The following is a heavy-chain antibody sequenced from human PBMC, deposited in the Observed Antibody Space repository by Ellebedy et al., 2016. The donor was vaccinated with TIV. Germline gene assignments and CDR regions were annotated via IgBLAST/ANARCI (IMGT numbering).Heavy chain of an antibody. J-gene: IGHJ3*01. CDR3: SRETFNDVDLDSWGIFDF. V-gene: IGHV3-66*01. Sequence: GGSLRLSCAASGFTVISHCMSWVRQAPGKGLEWISVINRDKTTFYADSLKGRFTISRDDSKNIVYLQMNSLRAEDTAVYYCSRETFNDVDLDSWGIFDFWGLGTMVTVSS. CDR1: GFTVISHC. CDR2: INRDKTT. D-gene: IGHD2/OR15-2a*01.